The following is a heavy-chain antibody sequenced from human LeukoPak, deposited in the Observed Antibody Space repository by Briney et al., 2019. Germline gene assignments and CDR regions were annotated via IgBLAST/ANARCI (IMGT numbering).Heavy chain of an antibody. D-gene: IGHD2-8*02. Sequence: SETLSLTCTVSGYSISSGYYWGWIRQPPGKGLEWIGSIYHSGSTYYNPSLKSRATISVDTSKNQFSLKLSSVTAADTAVYYCARAPFSWYYFDYWGQGTLVTVSS. CDR3: ARAPFSWYYFDY. CDR1: GYSISSGYY. J-gene: IGHJ4*02. V-gene: IGHV4-38-2*02. CDR2: IYHSGST.